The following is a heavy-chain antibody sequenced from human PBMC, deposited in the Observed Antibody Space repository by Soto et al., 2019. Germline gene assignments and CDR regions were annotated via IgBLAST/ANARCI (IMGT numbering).Heavy chain of an antibody. V-gene: IGHV1-24*01. CDR2: FDPEDGET. Sequence: GASVKVSCKVFGYTLTELSMHWVRQAPGKGLEWMGGFDPEDGETIYAQKFQGRVTMTEDTSTDTAYMELSSLRSEDTAAYYCATGKYYDILTGFFPFDYWGQGTLVTVSS. D-gene: IGHD3-9*01. CDR1: GYTLTELS. CDR3: ATGKYYDILTGFFPFDY. J-gene: IGHJ4*02.